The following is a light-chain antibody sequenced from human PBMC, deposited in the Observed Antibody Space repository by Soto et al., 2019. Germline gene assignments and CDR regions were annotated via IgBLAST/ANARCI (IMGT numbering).Light chain of an antibody. J-gene: IGKJ1*01. CDR1: QSISSY. CDR3: QQRYRTPRT. Sequence: DIQMTQSPSSLSASVGDRVTITCRASQSISSYLNWYQQKPGKAPKFLIYAASSLQSGVPSRFSGRGSGTDFTLTNSSLQPEDFATYYCQQRYRTPRTFGQGTKVEIK. V-gene: IGKV1-39*01. CDR2: AAS.